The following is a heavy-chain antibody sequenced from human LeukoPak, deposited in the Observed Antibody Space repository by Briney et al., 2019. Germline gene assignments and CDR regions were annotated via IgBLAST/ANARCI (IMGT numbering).Heavy chain of an antibody. D-gene: IGHD6-19*01. CDR1: GGSITSFY. J-gene: IGHJ4*02. V-gene: IGHV4-59*01. Sequence: SETLSLTCSVSGGSITSFYWSWIRQPPGKGLEWIGYISYSGGPNYNPSLKSRVTISGDTSKNQLSLKLTSVTAADTAVFYCASGWGYFDFWGQGTLVTVSS. CDR2: ISYSGGP. CDR3: ASGWGYFDF.